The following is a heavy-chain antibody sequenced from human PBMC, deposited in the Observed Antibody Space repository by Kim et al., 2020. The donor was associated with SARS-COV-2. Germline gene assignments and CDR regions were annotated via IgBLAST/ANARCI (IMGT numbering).Heavy chain of an antibody. J-gene: IGHJ6*01. Sequence: GGSLRLSCAASGFTFSSYVMLWVRQAPGPGLAWVAVIWSDGRNKYSADSVKGRFAISRDNSKNRLYLQMNSLRAEDTAVYYCARDLIVVGPAAMQGKAHDGRHLWRQGTTVTVSS. V-gene: IGHV3-33*01. D-gene: IGHD2-2*01. CDR1: GFTFSSYV. CDR2: IWSDGRNK. CDR3: ARDLIVVGPAAMQGKAHDGRHL.